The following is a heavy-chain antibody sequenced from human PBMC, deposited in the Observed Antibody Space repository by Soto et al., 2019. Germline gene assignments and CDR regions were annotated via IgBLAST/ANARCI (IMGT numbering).Heavy chain of an antibody. D-gene: IGHD4-17*01. CDR3: ARDRGDYAPDY. J-gene: IGHJ4*02. V-gene: IGHV1-69*04. Sequence: SVKVSCKASGGTFSSYTISWVRQAPGQGLEWMGRIIPILGIANYAQKFQGRVTITADKSTSTAYMELSSLRSGDTAVYYCARDRGDYAPDYWGQGTLVTVSS. CDR2: IIPILGIA. CDR1: GGTFSSYT.